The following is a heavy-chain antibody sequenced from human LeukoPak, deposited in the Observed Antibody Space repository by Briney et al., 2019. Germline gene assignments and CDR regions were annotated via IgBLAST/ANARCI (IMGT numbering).Heavy chain of an antibody. CDR3: ARGVGSRRTNRAFDI. D-gene: IGHD6-13*01. J-gene: IGHJ3*02. Sequence: GRSLRLSCAASGFTFSSYDMRWVRQATGKGREWVSAIGTAGDTYYPGSVKGRFTISRENAKNSLYLQMNSLRAGDTAVYYCARGVGSRRTNRAFDIWGQGTMVTVSS. CDR2: IGTAGDT. V-gene: IGHV3-13*01. CDR1: GFTFSSYD.